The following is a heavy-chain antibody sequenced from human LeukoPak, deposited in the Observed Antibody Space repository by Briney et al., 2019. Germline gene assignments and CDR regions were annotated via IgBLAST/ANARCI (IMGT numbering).Heavy chain of an antibody. CDR2: ISSSSSYT. J-gene: IGHJ4*02. CDR3: ARGGDCDILTGYQGDFDY. CDR1: GFTFSDYY. V-gene: IGHV3-11*05. D-gene: IGHD3-9*01. Sequence: GGSLRLSCAASGFTFSDYYMSWIRQAPGKGLEWVSYISSSSSYTNYADSVKGRFTISRDNAKNSLYLQMNSLRAEDTAVYYCARGGDCDILTGYQGDFDYWGQGTLVTVSS.